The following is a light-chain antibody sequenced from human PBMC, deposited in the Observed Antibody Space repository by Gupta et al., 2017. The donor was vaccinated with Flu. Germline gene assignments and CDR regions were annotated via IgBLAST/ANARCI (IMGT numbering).Light chain of an antibody. V-gene: IGKV2-30*01. CDR1: QSLVYSDGNTY. Sequence: DVVITQSPLSLPVTLGQPASIPCRSSQSLVYSDGNTYLNWFQQRPSQARRRLIYKVSIRDAGVTNRFSGSGLGNDVTLKSSSGVEEDVGGYYCRQCKHWPPGTFGQGTKVEIK. CDR2: KVS. J-gene: IGKJ1*01. CDR3: RQCKHWPPGT.